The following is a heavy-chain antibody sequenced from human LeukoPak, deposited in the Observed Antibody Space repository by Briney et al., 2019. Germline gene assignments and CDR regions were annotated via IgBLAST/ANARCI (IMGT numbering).Heavy chain of an antibody. CDR3: AGGSSWYRGIDY. J-gene: IGHJ4*02. CDR1: GFTFSSYA. CDR2: ISTNGGST. V-gene: IGHV3-64*01. D-gene: IGHD6-13*01. Sequence: QPGGSLRLSCAASGFTFSSYAMYWVRQAPGKGLECVSAISTNGGSTYYANSVKGRFTISRDNSKNTLYLQMGSLRAEDMAVYYCAGGSSWYRGIDYRGQGTLVTVSS.